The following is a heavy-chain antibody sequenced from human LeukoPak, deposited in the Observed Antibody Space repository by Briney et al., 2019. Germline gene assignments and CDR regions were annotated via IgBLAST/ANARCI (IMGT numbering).Heavy chain of an antibody. CDR3: ARLSYYDSPDDI. CDR2: IYYSGST. CDR1: GASLNSYY. D-gene: IGHD3-22*01. V-gene: IGHV4-59*01. Sequence: SETLSLTCTVSGASLNSYYWSWIRQPPGKGLEWIGYIYYSGSTNYNPSLKSRVTISVDTYKNQFSLKLSSVTAADTAVYYCARLSYYDSPDDIWGQGTMVTVSS. J-gene: IGHJ3*02.